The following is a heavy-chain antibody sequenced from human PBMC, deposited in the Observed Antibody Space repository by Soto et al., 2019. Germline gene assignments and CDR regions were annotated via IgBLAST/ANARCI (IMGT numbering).Heavy chain of an antibody. CDR2: IYHSGRT. CDR1: GESISTSSYY. D-gene: IGHD2-21*02. J-gene: IGHJ4*02. Sequence: SETLSLTCIVSGESISTSSYYWRWIRQPPGKGLEWSGSIYHSGRTYYNPSLTSRVSISIDTSKNQFSLNLSSVTAADTALYYCPRQRTTVVTRVYHDYWGQG. V-gene: IGHV4-39*01. CDR3: PRQRTTVVTRVYHDY.